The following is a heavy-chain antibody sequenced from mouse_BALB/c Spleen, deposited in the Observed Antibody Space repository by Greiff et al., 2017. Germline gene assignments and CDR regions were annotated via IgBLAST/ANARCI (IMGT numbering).Heavy chain of an antibody. CDR3: ARGKGYYYGSSYTFDY. CDR2: IYPGSGNT. D-gene: IGHD1-1*01. CDR1: GYTFTDYY. Sequence: VQLQQSGAELARPGASVKLSCKASGYTFTDYYINWVKQRTGQGLEWIGEIYPGSGNTYYNEKFKGKATLTADKSSSTAYMQLSSLTSEDSAVYFCARGKGYYYGSSYTFDYWGQGTTLTVSS. J-gene: IGHJ2*01. V-gene: IGHV1-77*01.